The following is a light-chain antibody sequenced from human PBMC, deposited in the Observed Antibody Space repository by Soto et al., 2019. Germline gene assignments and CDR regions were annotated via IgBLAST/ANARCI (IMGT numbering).Light chain of an antibody. Sequence: VVTESPGPRSLSQGERATLSCTASQSVSSSYLAWYQQKPGQAPRLLIYGASSRATGIPDRFSGSGSGTDFTLTISRLEPEDFAVYYCQQYGSSLFTFGGGTKVDIK. V-gene: IGKV3-20*01. CDR2: GAS. CDR1: QSVSSSY. J-gene: IGKJ4*01. CDR3: QQYGSSLFT.